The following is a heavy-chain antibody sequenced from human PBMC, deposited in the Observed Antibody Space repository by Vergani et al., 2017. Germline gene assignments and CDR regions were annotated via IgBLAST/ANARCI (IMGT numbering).Heavy chain of an antibody. V-gene: IGHV3-33*01. Sequence: QVQLVESGGGVVQPGRSLRLSCAASGFTFSSYGMHWVSQAPGKGLEWVAVIWYDGSNKYYADSVKGRFTISRDNSKNTLYLQMNSLRAEDTAVYYCARAPWSLLMYFDYWGQGTLVTVSS. D-gene: IGHD3-3*01. CDR3: ARAPWSLLMYFDY. CDR2: IWYDGSNK. CDR1: GFTFSSYG. J-gene: IGHJ4*02.